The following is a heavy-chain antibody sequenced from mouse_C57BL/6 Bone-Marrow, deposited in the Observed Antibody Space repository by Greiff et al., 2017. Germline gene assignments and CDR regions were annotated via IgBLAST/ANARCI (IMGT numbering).Heavy chain of an antibody. Sequence: EVKVEESGGGLVKPGGSLKLSCAASGFTFSSYAMSWVRQTPEKRLEWVATISDGGSYTYYPDNVKGRFTISRDNAKNNLYLQMSHLKSEDTAMYYCEGLWAMDYWGQGTSVTVSS. D-gene: IGHD1-1*02. CDR1: GFTFSSYA. CDR2: ISDGGSYT. J-gene: IGHJ4*01. V-gene: IGHV5-4*03. CDR3: EGLWAMDY.